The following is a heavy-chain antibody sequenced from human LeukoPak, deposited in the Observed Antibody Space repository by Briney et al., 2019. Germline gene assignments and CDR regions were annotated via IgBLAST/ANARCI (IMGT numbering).Heavy chain of an antibody. Sequence: AGGSLRLSCAASGFTFSSYAMSWVRQAPGKGLEWVSAISGSGGSTYYADSVKGRFTISRDNSKNTLYLQMNSLRAEDTAVYYCAKDVVVVPAARHKWFDPWGQGTLVTVSS. D-gene: IGHD2-2*01. V-gene: IGHV3-23*01. CDR3: AKDVVVVPAARHKWFDP. CDR1: GFTFSSYA. CDR2: ISGSGGST. J-gene: IGHJ5*02.